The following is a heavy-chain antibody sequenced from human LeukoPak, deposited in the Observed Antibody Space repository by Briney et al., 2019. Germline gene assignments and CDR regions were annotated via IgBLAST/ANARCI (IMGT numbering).Heavy chain of an antibody. CDR2: ISGSGGGT. J-gene: IGHJ4*02. V-gene: IGHV3-23*01. D-gene: IGHD3-9*01. CDR1: GFTFSSYA. Sequence: GGSLRLSCAASGFTFSSYAMSWVRQAPGKRLEWVSAISGSGGGTYYADSVKGRFTISRDNSKNTLYLQMNSLRAEDTAVYYCANFLNDNDYWGQGTLVTVSS. CDR3: ANFLNDNDY.